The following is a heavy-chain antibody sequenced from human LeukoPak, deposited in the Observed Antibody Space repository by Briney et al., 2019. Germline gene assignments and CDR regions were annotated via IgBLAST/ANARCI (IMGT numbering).Heavy chain of an antibody. CDR1: GYTFTGYY. CDR3: ARLVDSGSYHFDY. Sequence: ASVTVSCKASGYTFTGYYMHWVRQAPGQGLEWMGWINPNSGGTNYAQKFQGRVTMTRDTSISTAYMELSRLRSDDTAVYYCARLVDSGSYHFDYWGQGTLVTVSS. V-gene: IGHV1-2*02. D-gene: IGHD1-26*01. CDR2: INPNSGGT. J-gene: IGHJ4*02.